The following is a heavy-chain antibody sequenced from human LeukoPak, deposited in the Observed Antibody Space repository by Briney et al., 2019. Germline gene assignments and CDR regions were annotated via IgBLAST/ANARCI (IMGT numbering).Heavy chain of an antibody. Sequence: ASVKVSCKASGYTFTGYFIHWVRQAPGHGLEWMGWINPHSGGTKSAQKFQGRVTMTRDTSNNIAYMDLSSLTSEDTAVYYCAKDRARVVEETTQKEALDVWGQGTTVTVSS. D-gene: IGHD2-15*01. V-gene: IGHV1-2*02. CDR1: GYTFTGYF. J-gene: IGHJ6*02. CDR2: INPHSGGT. CDR3: AKDRARVVEETTQKEALDV.